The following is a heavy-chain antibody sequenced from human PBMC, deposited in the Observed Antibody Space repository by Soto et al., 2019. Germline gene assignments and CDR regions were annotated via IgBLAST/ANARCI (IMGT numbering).Heavy chain of an antibody. CDR3: ARAGAGGGPRTKYFYSYGMDV. D-gene: IGHD3-10*01. V-gene: IGHV3-21*01. J-gene: IGHJ6*02. CDR2: ISSSSGYI. Sequence: PVGSLRLSCTSSVFNFNYYSMNCIRHSPGKCLEWVSSISSSSGYIYYADSVKGRFTISRDNAQNSLFLQMSSLRAEDTAVYYCARAGAGGGPRTKYFYSYGMDVWGQGTTVTVSS. CDR1: VFNFNYYS.